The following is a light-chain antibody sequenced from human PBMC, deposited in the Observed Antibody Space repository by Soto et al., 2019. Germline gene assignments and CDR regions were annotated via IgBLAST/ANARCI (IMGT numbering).Light chain of an antibody. CDR2: DGS. Sequence: RMTQSPASLSASVGDRVTITCRASQDIRNDLGWYQQKPGKAPKLLIYDGSKLQSGVPSRFSGSVSGTDFTLTISSLQPEDVATYYCPQYYNFPRTFGQGTKVDI. CDR3: PQYYNFPRT. V-gene: IGKV1-6*01. CDR1: QDIRND. J-gene: IGKJ1*01.